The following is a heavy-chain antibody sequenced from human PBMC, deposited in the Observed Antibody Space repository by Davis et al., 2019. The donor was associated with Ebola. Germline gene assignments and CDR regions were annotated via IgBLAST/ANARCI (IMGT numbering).Heavy chain of an antibody. CDR2: ISGGSVST. D-gene: IGHD2-15*01. J-gene: IGHJ4*02. Sequence: PGGSLRLSCAASGFSFNSNAMSWVRQAPGKGPEWVSAISGGSVSTYQADSVKGRFIISRDNSKNTLYLQMNSLRAEDTAVYYCAKEYCSGGSCYSFDYWGQGTLVTVSS. CDR3: AKEYCSGGSCYSFDY. CDR1: GFSFNSNA. V-gene: IGHV3-23*01.